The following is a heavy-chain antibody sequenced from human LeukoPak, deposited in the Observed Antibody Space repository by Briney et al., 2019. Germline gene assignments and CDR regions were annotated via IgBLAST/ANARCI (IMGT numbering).Heavy chain of an antibody. CDR3: ARCARGSSISCSTFDC. CDR2: IYPGGST. V-gene: IGHV3-53*01. CDR1: GFTVSSHY. Sequence: GGSLRLSCAVSGFTVSSHYMGWVRQAPGKGLEWVSLIYPGGSTYYADSLKGRFTISRDNSKNTLYLQMNSLRAEDTAVFYCARCARGSSISCSTFDCWGQGTLVTVSS. D-gene: IGHD3-16*01. J-gene: IGHJ4*02.